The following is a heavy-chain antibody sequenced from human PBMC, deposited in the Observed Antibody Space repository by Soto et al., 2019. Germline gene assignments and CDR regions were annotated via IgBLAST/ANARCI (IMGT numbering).Heavy chain of an antibody. CDR2: IYQRGNT. D-gene: IGHD2-2*02. V-gene: IGHV4-4*02. Sequence: SETLSLTCTVSGGVISNNNWWSWVRQIPGKGLEWIGEIYQRGNTNYNPSLKSRVTISVDKSKNQFSLNLTSVTAADTAVYFCAGRGYCTTTSCYNDYWGQGTLVTVSS. CDR1: GGVISNNNW. CDR3: AGRGYCTTTSCYNDY. J-gene: IGHJ4*02.